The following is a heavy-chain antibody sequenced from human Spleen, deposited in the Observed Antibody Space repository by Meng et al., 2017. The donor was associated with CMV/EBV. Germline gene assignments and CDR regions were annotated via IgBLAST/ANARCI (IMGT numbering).Heavy chain of an antibody. CDR3: ARGTGTTHHYFDF. CDR1: RASINSHF. V-gene: IGHV4-59*11. J-gene: IGHJ4*02. D-gene: IGHD1-14*01. Sequence: GSLRLSCTISRASINSHFWSWIRQPPGKGLQWIGYVSDSGTMKYNPSLESRVSISTHKSRDQFFLNIYSVTTADTAVYFCARGTGTTHHYFDFWGQGVLVTVSS. CDR2: VSDSGTM.